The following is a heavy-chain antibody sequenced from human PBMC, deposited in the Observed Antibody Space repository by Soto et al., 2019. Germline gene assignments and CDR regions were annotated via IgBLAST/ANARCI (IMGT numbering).Heavy chain of an antibody. V-gene: IGHV1-2*04. CDR1: GYTFTGYY. CDR2: INPNSGGT. CDR3: AREQQLLGFGELSKQYYFDY. D-gene: IGHD3-10*01. Sequence: ASVKVSCKASGYTFTGYYMHWVRQAPGQGLEWMGWINPNSGGTNYAQKFQGWVTMTRDTSISTAYMELSRLRSDDTAVYYCAREQQLLGFGELSKQYYFDYWGKGTLVTVYS. J-gene: IGHJ4*02.